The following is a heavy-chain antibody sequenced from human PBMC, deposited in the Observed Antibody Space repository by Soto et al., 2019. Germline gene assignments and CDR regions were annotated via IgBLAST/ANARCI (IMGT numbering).Heavy chain of an antibody. CDR3: ARDAKNDAFDI. J-gene: IGHJ3*02. V-gene: IGHV3-21*01. CDR2: ISSSSSYI. Sequence: GGSLRLSCAASGFTFSIYSMNWVRQAPGKGLEWVSSISSSSSYIYYADSVKGRFTISRDNAKNSLYLQMNSLRAEDTAVYYCARDAKNDAFDIWGQGTMVTVSS. CDR1: GFTFSIYS.